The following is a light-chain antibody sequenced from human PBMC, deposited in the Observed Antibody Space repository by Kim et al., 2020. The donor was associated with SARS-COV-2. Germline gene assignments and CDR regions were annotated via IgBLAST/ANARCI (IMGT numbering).Light chain of an antibody. CDR2: STF. CDR1: TGSDTPGNY. Sequence: GALPLTYASSTGSDTPGNYPNGIQQKPGQAPTTLIYSTFNRHTWTPARFSGSLIGGKAALTLSGVQPEDEAVYFCLLLYHGAQVGVFGGGTRLTVL. J-gene: IGLJ3*02. CDR3: LLLYHGAQVGV. V-gene: IGLV7-43*01.